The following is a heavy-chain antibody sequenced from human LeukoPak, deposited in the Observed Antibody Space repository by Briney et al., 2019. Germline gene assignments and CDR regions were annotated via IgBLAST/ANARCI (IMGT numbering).Heavy chain of an antibody. CDR3: AKVRTFFGSGIDF. CDR1: GFTFSIYA. Sequence: PGGSLRLSCAASGFTFSIYAMSWVRQAPGKGLECVSHISGSGGSTYSADSVKGRFTISRDNSKNTLYLQMNSLRAEDTAIYYCAKVRTFFGSGIDFWGQGTLVTVSS. J-gene: IGHJ4*02. D-gene: IGHD3-10*01. V-gene: IGHV3-23*01. CDR2: ISGSGGST.